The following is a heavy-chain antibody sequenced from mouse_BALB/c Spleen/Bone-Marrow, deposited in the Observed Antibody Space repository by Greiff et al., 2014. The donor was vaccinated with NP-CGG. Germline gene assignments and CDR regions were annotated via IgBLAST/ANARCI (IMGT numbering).Heavy chain of an antibody. D-gene: IGHD1-1*01. CDR3: ARSYGSSPFDY. Sequence: EVQGVESGAELVKPGASVKLSCTASGFNIKDTYMHWVKQRPEQGLEWIGRTDPANGNTKYDPKFQGKATITADTSSNTAYLQLSSLTSEDTAVYYCARSYGSSPFDYWGQGTTLTVSS. CDR2: TDPANGNT. V-gene: IGHV14-3*02. CDR1: GFNIKDTY. J-gene: IGHJ2*01.